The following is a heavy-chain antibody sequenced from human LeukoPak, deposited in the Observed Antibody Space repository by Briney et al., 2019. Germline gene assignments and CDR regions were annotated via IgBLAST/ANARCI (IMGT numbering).Heavy chain of an antibody. Sequence: GGSLRLSCAASGFTFSSYEMNWVRQAPGKGLEGVSYISSSGSTIYYADSVKGRFTISRDNAKNSLYLQMNSLRAEDTAVYYCARGGPSSYYYGSGSLNWFDPWGQGTLVTVSS. CDR2: ISSSGSTI. D-gene: IGHD3-10*01. CDR1: GFTFSSYE. J-gene: IGHJ5*02. V-gene: IGHV3-48*03. CDR3: ARGGPSSYYYGSGSLNWFDP.